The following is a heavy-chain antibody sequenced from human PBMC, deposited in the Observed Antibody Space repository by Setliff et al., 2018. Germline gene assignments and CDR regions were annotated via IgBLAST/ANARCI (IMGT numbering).Heavy chain of an antibody. CDR2: INHSGST. CDR3: ARTHCTTTSCFYFHY. V-gene: IGHV4-34*01. D-gene: IGHD2-2*01. Sequence: SETLSLTCTVYGASFSDYYWGWIRQPPGKGLEWIAEINHSGSTNYNPSLKSRVAISADTSKNQFSLKLTSVTAADTAVYYCARTHCTTTSCFYFHYWGQGTVVTVSS. J-gene: IGHJ4*02. CDR1: GASFSDYY.